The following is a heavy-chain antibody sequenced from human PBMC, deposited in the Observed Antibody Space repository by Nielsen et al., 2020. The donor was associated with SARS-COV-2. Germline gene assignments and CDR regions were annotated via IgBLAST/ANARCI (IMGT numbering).Heavy chain of an antibody. D-gene: IGHD6-13*01. CDR3: ARDPSVYSSSWKIIPYYFDY. CDR2: ISYDGSNQ. CDR1: GFNFSSYA. V-gene: IGHV3-30*04. J-gene: IGHJ4*02. Sequence: GGSLRLSCAASGFNFSSYAMNWVRQAPGKGLEWVAVISYDGSNQHYADAVKGRFTTSRDNSKNTLYLQMNSLRAEDTAVYYCARDPSVYSSSWKIIPYYFDYWGQGTLVTVSS.